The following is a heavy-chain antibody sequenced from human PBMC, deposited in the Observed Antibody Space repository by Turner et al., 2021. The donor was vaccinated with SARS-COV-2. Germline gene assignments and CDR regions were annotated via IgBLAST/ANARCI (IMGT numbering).Heavy chain of an antibody. CDR2: ISGSGGRT. J-gene: IGHJ4*02. CDR3: AKTHGAAAGTFDY. D-gene: IGHD6-13*01. Sequence: EVKLLESGGGLVQPGGYLRLSCAASGFTFRSYAMSWVRQAPGKGLEWVSAISGSGGRTYYADSVKGRFTISRDNSKNTLYLQMNSLRAEDTAVYYCAKTHGAAAGTFDYWGQGTLVTVSS. CDR1: GFTFRSYA. V-gene: IGHV3-23*01.